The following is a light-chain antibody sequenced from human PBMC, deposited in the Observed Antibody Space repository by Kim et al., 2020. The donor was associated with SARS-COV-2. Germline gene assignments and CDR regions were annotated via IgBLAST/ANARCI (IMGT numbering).Light chain of an antibody. CDR3: AAWDDSLSVV. CDR2: RNN. CDR1: SSNIGSNY. V-gene: IGLV1-47*01. J-gene: IGLJ2*01. Sequence: VLTQPPSASGTPGQRVTISCSGSSSNIGSNYVYWYQQLPGTAPKLLIYRNNQRPSGVPDRFSGSKSGTSASLAISGLRSEDEADYYCAAWDDSLSVVFGGGTQLTVL.